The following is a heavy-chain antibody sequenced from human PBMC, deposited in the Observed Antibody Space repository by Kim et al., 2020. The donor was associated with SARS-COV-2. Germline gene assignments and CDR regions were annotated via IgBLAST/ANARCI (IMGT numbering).Heavy chain of an antibody. Sequence: KSRVTISVDTSKSQFALKLSSVTAADTAVYYCARVPYGSHFITIYRYGMDVWGQGTTVTVSS. J-gene: IGHJ6*02. V-gene: IGHV4-31*02. D-gene: IGHD3-3*01. CDR3: ARVPYGSHFITIYRYGMDV.